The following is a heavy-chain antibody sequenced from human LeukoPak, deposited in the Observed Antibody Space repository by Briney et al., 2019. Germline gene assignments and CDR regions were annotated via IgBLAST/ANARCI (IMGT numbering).Heavy chain of an antibody. Sequence: GGSPRLSCAATGFPFTSQGMAWVRQAPAKGLEWVSAITGSGDKTYYADSVKGRFTISRNNSKNTLYLQMNSLSAEDTAVYYCAKMQGYFDLWGRGTLVTVSS. CDR2: ITGSGDKT. CDR3: AKMQGYFDL. V-gene: IGHV3-23*01. CDR1: GFPFTSQG. J-gene: IGHJ2*01.